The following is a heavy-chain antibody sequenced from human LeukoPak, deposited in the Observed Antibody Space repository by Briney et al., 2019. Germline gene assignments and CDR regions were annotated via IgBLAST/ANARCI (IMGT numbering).Heavy chain of an antibody. V-gene: IGHV3-66*01. CDR3: ARASRPGRYYFDY. Sequence: GGSPRLSCAASGFTVSSNYMSWVRQAPGKGLEWVSVIYSGGSTYYADSVKGRFTISRDNSKNTLYLQMNSLRAEDTAVYYCARASRPGRYYFDYWGQGTLVTVSS. J-gene: IGHJ4*02. CDR2: IYSGGST. CDR1: GFTVSSNY. D-gene: IGHD1-26*01.